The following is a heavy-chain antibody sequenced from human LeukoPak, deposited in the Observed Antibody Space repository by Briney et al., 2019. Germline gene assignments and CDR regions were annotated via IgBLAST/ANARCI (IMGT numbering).Heavy chain of an antibody. J-gene: IGHJ6*02. CDR3: ARVLPRYYYDILTGSPHYGMDV. D-gene: IGHD3-9*01. V-gene: IGHV1-8*01. CDR1: GYTFTSYD. Sequence: ASVKVSCKASGYTFTSYDINWVRQATGQGLEWMGWMNPNSGNTGYAQKFQGRVTMTRNTSISTAYMELSSLRSEDTAVYYCARVLPRYYYDILTGSPHYGMDVWGQGTTVTVSS. CDR2: MNPNSGNT.